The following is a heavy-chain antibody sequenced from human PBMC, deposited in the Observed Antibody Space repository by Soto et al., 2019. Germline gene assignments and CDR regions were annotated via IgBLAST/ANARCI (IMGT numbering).Heavy chain of an antibody. V-gene: IGHV2-5*02. Sequence: QITLKESGPTLVKPTQTLTLTCTFSGFSLNTSGLDVGWIRQPPGKALDWLALIYWDDDKRYNPSLKSRLTIIKDTSKNQVVLTMTNMDPVDTATYYCTPRVKHGSGGTSYFFDYWGQGTLVTVSS. CDR2: IYWDDDK. J-gene: IGHJ4*02. D-gene: IGHD3-10*01. CDR3: TPRVKHGSGGTSYFFDY. CDR1: GFSLNTSGLD.